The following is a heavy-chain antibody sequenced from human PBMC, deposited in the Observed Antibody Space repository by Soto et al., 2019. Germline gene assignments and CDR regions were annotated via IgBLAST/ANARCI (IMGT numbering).Heavy chain of an antibody. CDR1: GFTFSSYA. Sequence: PGGSLRLSCAASGFTFSSYAMSWVRQAPGKGLEWVSAISGSGGSTYYADSVKGRFTISRDNSKNTLYLQMNSLRAEDTAVYYCAKDSDPASGGYYYGGWFDPWGQGTLVTVSS. D-gene: IGHD3-22*01. V-gene: IGHV3-23*01. J-gene: IGHJ5*02. CDR2: ISGSGGST. CDR3: AKDSDPASGGYYYGGWFDP.